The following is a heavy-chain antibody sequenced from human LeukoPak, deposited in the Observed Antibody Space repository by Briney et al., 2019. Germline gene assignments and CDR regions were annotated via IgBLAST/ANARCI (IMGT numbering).Heavy chain of an antibody. Sequence: VKPGGSLGLSCAASGFTFTNAWMTWVRQAPGKGLEWVGRLKSKTHDETTDYAAPVKGRFTISRDDSKNTVYLQMNSLKTEDTAVYYCTIGAYYYGSDSYRGYYFDYWGQGTLVTVSS. CDR3: TIGAYYYGSDSYRGYYFDY. CDR1: GFTFTNAW. D-gene: IGHD3-10*01. V-gene: IGHV3-15*01. J-gene: IGHJ4*02. CDR2: LKSKTHDETT.